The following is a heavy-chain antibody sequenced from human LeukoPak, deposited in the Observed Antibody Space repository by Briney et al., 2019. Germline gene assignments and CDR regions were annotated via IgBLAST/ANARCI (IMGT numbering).Heavy chain of an antibody. CDR3: AGIRPGSSDFDY. V-gene: IGHV2-70*04. J-gene: IGHJ4*02. D-gene: IGHD7-27*01. CDR2: IDWVGDK. Sequence: SGPALVKPTQTLTLTCTFSGFSLSTRGMRMSWIRQPPGKALEGLARIDWVGDKFYSTSLNTWVTISKVTSKNEVGLTTTNMGPVDTATYYCAGIRPGSSDFDYGRQGTLVTV. CDR1: GFSLSTRGMR.